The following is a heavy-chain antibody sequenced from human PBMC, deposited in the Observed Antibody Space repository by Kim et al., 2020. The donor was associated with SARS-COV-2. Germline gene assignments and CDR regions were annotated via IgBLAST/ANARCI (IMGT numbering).Heavy chain of an antibody. CDR3: ARHEASIAAAGLDY. V-gene: IGHV4-39*01. Sequence: NRYLKGAVTISVDTSKNPFSLKLRSVTAADTAVYYCARHEASIAAAGLDYWGQGTLVTVSS. J-gene: IGHJ4*02. D-gene: IGHD6-13*01.